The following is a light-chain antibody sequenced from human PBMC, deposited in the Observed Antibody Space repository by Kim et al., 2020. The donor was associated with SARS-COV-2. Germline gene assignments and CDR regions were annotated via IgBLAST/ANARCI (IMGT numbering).Light chain of an antibody. CDR2: GKN. V-gene: IGLV3-19*01. CDR1: SLRSYY. CDR3: NSRDSSGNPFMV. J-gene: IGLJ1*01. Sequence: SSELTQDPAVSVALGQTVRITCQGDSLRSYYASWYQQKPGQAPVLVIYGKNNRPSGIPDRFSGSSSGNTASLTITGAQAEDEADYYCNSRDSSGNPFMVFGTGTKVTVL.